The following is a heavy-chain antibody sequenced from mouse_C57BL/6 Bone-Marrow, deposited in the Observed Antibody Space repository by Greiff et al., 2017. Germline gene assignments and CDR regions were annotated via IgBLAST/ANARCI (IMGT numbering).Heavy chain of an antibody. Sequence: VQLKQSGAELVKPGASVTLSCTASGFNIKDYYMHWVKQRTEQGLEWIGRIDPEDGETKYAPKFQGKATLTADTSSNTAYLQLSSLTSEDTAVYYCARNYGSPYWGQGTTLTVSS. D-gene: IGHD1-1*01. CDR2: IDPEDGET. CDR1: GFNIKDYY. CDR3: ARNYGSPY. J-gene: IGHJ2*01. V-gene: IGHV14-2*01.